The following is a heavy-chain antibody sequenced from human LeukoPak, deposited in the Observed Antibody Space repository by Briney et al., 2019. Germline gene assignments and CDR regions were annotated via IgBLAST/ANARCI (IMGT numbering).Heavy chain of an antibody. V-gene: IGHV3-30*04. Sequence: GRSLRLSCAASGFTFSSYAMHWVRQAPGKGLEWVAVISYDGSNKYYADSVKGRFTISRDNSKNTLYLQMNSLRAEDTAVYYCARDLATVTIEGAFDIWGQGTMVTVSS. D-gene: IGHD4-17*01. CDR1: GFTFSSYA. J-gene: IGHJ3*02. CDR2: ISYDGSNK. CDR3: ARDLATVTIEGAFDI.